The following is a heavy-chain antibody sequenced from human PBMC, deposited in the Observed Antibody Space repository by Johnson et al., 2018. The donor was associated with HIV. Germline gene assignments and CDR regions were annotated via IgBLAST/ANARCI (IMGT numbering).Heavy chain of an antibody. CDR1: GFTFDDYA. V-gene: IGHV3-20*04. CDR3: ARRRRYGDYFADAFDI. J-gene: IGHJ3*02. D-gene: IGHD4-17*01. CDR2: INWNGGST. Sequence: VQLVESGGGSVQPGRSLRLSCAASGFTFDDYAMHWVRQAPGKGLEWVSGINWNGGSTGYADSVKGRFTISRDNAKNSLYLQMNGLRAEDTALYYCARRRRYGDYFADAFDIWGQGTMVTVSS.